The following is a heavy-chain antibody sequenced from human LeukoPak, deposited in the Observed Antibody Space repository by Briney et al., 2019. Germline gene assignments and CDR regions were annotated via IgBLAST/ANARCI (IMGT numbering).Heavy chain of an antibody. J-gene: IGHJ4*02. CDR2: IYYSGST. D-gene: IGHD3-22*01. Sequence: SETLSLTCTVSGGSISSGDYYWSWIRQPPGKGLEWIGYIYYSGSTYYNPSLKSRVTISEDTSKNQFSLKLSSVTAADTAVYYCASVDYYDSSGRFDYWGQGTLVTVSS. CDR3: ASVDYYDSSGRFDY. CDR1: GGSISSGDYY. V-gene: IGHV4-30-4*01.